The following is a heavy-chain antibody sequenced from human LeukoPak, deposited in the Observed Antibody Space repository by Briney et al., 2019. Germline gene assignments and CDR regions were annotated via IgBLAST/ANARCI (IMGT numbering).Heavy chain of an antibody. D-gene: IGHD1-26*01. CDR3: AKDSGGWELHL. J-gene: IGHJ4*02. V-gene: IGHV3-23*01. CDR1: GFSFSSYA. Sequence: GGSLRLSCAASGFSFSSYAMSWVRQAPGKGLEWVSAISGSFSSTYYADSVKGRFTISRDNSKNTLYLQMNALRAEDTAVYYCAKDSGGWELHLGGQGTLVTVSS. CDR2: ISGSFSST.